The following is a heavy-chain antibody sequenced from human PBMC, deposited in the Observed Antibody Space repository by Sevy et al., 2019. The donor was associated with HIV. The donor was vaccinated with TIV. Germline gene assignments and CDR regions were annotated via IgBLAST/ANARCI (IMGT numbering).Heavy chain of an antibody. CDR3: AKGDCSVWSCPRDYYYYGMDV. CDR1: GFTFTSYA. CDR2: ISGSGRST. J-gene: IGHJ6*02. V-gene: IGHV3-23*01. D-gene: IGHD2-15*01. Sequence: GGSLRLSCAASGFTFTSYAMNWVRQAPGKGLDWVSSISGSGRSTYYADSVEGRFTISRDNSKNTLSLQMNSLRADDTAVYYCAKGDCSVWSCPRDYYYYGMDVWGQGTTVTVSS.